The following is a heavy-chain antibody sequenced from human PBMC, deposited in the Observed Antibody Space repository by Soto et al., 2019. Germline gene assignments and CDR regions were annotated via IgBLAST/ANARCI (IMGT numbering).Heavy chain of an antibody. Sequence: GSLRLSCAASGFTFSSYAMHWVRQAPGKGLEWVAVISYDGSNKYYADSVKGRFTISRDNSKNTLYLQMNSLRAEDTAVYYCARSSRGGGRYYYYGMDVWGQGTTVTVSS. D-gene: IGHD1-26*01. CDR2: ISYDGSNK. V-gene: IGHV3-30-3*01. CDR1: GFTFSSYA. CDR3: ARSSRGGGRYYYYGMDV. J-gene: IGHJ6*02.